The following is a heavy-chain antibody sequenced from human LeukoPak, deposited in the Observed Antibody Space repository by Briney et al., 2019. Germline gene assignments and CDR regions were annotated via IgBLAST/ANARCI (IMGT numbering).Heavy chain of an antibody. D-gene: IGHD2-2*03. CDR3: SRDQAGYCSGASCP. J-gene: IGHJ5*02. CDR1: GFTFSSYD. V-gene: IGHV3-74*01. CDR2: ISGDGRTR. Sequence: GGSLRLSCAASGFTFSSYDMNWVRQAPGKGPVWVSHISGDGRTRNYADSVKGRFTISRDNAKKVVYLQMNSLRAEDTAVYYCSRDQAGYCSGASCPWGQGTRVTVSS.